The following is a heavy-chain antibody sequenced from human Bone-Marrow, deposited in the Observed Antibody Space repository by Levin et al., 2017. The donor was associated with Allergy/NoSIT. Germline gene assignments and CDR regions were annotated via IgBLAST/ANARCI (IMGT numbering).Heavy chain of an antibody. J-gene: IGHJ5*02. CDR1: GGSISSGGYY. CDR2: IYYSGST. Sequence: PSETLSLTCTVSGGSISSGGYYWSWIRQHPGKGLEWIGYIYYSGSTYYNPSLKSRVTISVDTSKNQFSLKLSSVTAADTAVYYCARDRLGFGEPSGWFDPWGQGTLVTVSS. V-gene: IGHV4-31*03. CDR3: ARDRLGFGEPSGWFDP. D-gene: IGHD3-10*01.